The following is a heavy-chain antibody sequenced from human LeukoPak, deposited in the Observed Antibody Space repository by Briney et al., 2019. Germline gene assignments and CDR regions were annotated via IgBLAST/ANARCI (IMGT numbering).Heavy chain of an antibody. J-gene: IGHJ6*03. D-gene: IGHD3-22*01. CDR3: AATSDSSGFDYYYYYIDV. CDR1: GYTFTGYY. CDR2: INPNSGGT. V-gene: IGHV1-2*02. Sequence: ASVKVSCTASGYTFTGYYMHWVRQAPGQGLEWMGWINPNSGGTNYAQKFQGRVTITRDTSISTAYMELSRLRSDDTAVYYRAATSDSSGFDYYYYYIDVWGKGTTVTVSS.